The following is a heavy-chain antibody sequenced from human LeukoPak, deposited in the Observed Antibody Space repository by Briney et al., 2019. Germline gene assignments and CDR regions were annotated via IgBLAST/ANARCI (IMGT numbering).Heavy chain of an antibody. Sequence: SETLSLTCTVSGGSISSHYWGWIRQPPGKGLEWIGYIYYSGSTNYNPSLKSRVTTSVDTSKNQFSLKLSSVTAADTAVYYCARTYNWNYYYYMDVWGKGTTVTV. V-gene: IGHV4-59*11. D-gene: IGHD1-20*01. CDR2: IYYSGST. J-gene: IGHJ6*03. CDR1: GGSISSHY. CDR3: ARTYNWNYYYYMDV.